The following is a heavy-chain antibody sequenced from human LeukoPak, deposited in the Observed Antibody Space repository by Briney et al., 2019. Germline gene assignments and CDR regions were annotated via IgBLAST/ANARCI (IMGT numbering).Heavy chain of an antibody. V-gene: IGHV3-30*19. Sequence: GGSLRLSCEASGFDFFSHGMHWVRQAAGKGLEWVAVISYDGSNKYYADSVKGRFTISRDNSKNTLYLQMNSLRAEDTAVYYCAKDMLTMVRGVPVDDAFDIWGQGTMVTVSS. D-gene: IGHD3-10*01. CDR2: ISYDGSNK. CDR1: GFDFFSHG. J-gene: IGHJ3*02. CDR3: AKDMLTMVRGVPVDDAFDI.